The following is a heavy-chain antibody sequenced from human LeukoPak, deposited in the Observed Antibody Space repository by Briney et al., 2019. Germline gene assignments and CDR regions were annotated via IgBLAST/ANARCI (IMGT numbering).Heavy chain of an antibody. J-gene: IGHJ4*02. CDR3: ASRAVRGVIPY. D-gene: IGHD3-10*01. CDR2: IYYSGST. Sequence: SETLSLTCTASGGSISSSSYYWGWIRQPPGKGLEWIGSIYYSGSTYYNPSLKSRVTISVDTSKNQFSLKLSSVTAADTAVYYCASRAVRGVIPYWGQGTLVTVSS. CDR1: GGSISSSSYY. V-gene: IGHV4-39*07.